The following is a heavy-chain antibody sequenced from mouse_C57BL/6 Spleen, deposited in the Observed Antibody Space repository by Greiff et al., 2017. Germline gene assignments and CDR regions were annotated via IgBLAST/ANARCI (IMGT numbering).Heavy chain of an antibody. CDR2: IRSKSNNYAT. Sequence: EVHLVESGGGLVQPKGSLKLSCAASGFSFNTYAMNWVRQAPGKGLEWVARIRSKSNNYATYYADSVKDRFTISRDDSESMLYLQMNNLKTEDTAMYYCVRQGDGYYRYFDVWGTGTTVTVSS. J-gene: IGHJ1*03. V-gene: IGHV10-1*01. CDR1: GFSFNTYA. D-gene: IGHD2-3*01. CDR3: VRQGDGYYRYFDV.